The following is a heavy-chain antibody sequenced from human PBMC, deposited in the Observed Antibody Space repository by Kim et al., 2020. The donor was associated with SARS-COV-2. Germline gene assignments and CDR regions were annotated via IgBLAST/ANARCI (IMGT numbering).Heavy chain of an antibody. CDR3: ARTGYYGYLRNAFDI. D-gene: IGHD3-16*01. Sequence: GGSLILSCAASGFTFTTYTVHWVRQAPGKGLEWVAVIWFDESDKYYADSVKGRFTISRDNSKNTLYLQMNSLRAEDTAVYYCARTGYYGYLRNAFDIWGQGTMVTVSS. J-gene: IGHJ3*02. CDR2: IWFDESDK. V-gene: IGHV3-33*01. CDR1: GFTFTTYT.